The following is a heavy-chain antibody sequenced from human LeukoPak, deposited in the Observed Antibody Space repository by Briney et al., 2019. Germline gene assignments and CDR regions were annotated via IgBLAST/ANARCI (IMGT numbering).Heavy chain of an antibody. CDR1: GFSFTNYW. V-gene: IGHV5-51*01. J-gene: IGHJ4*02. CDR2: IFPGDSDT. Sequence: GESLKISCKGSGFSFTNYWIGWVRQMPGKGLEWIGIIFPGDSDTTYSPSLQGQVTISADTSINTAYLQWSSLRASDTAMYYCATSESQTRFDYWGQGTPVTVSS. D-gene: IGHD1/OR15-1a*01. CDR3: ATSESQTRFDY.